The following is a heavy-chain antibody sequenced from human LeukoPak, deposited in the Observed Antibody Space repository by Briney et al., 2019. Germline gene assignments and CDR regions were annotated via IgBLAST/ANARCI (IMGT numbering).Heavy chain of an antibody. CDR1: GFTFSSYA. V-gene: IGHV3-23*01. CDR3: AKDMGTYYYGSGRFDY. Sequence: PGGSLRLSCAASGFTFSSYAMNWVRQAPGKGLEWVSAISGSGGSTYYADSVKGRFTISRDNSKNTLYLQMNSLRAEDTAVYYCAKDMGTYYYGSGRFDYWGQGTLVTVSS. CDR2: ISGSGGST. J-gene: IGHJ4*02. D-gene: IGHD3-10*01.